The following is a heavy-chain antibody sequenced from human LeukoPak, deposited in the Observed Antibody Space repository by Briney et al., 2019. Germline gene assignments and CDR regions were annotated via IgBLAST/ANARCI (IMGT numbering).Heavy chain of an antibody. CDR2: IKQDGSEK. Sequence: GGSLRLSCAASGFTFSSYWMGWVRQAPGKGLEWVANIKQDGSEKNYVDSVKGRFTISRDNAKSSLYLQMNSLRAEDTAVYYCARELWPGDYWGQGTLVTVSS. CDR3: ARELWPGDY. J-gene: IGHJ4*02. CDR1: GFTFSSYW. D-gene: IGHD5-18*01. V-gene: IGHV3-7*01.